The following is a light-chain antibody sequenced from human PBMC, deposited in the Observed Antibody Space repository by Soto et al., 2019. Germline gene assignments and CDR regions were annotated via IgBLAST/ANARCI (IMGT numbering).Light chain of an antibody. CDR3: SSYTTSTTYV. J-gene: IGLJ1*01. Sequence: QSVLTQPASVSGSPGQSIAISCTGTSSDVGAYNYVYWYQQHPGKAPKLIIYDDSNRPSGISTRFSGSKSGNTASLTISGHQAEDEADYHCSSYTTSTTYVFGTATKQTVL. CDR1: SSDVGAYNY. V-gene: IGLV2-14*03. CDR2: DDS.